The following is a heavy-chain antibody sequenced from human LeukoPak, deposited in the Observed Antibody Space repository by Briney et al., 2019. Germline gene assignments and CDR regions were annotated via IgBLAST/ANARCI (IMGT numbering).Heavy chain of an antibody. D-gene: IGHD6-19*01. CDR1: GFTFSTYS. Sequence: GGSLRLSCSASGFTFSTYSMNRVRQAPGKGLEWVSSISTGSTCIFYGDSVKGRFTISRDNADNSLYLQMNSLRAEDTAVYYCARTRDSSGCFDLWGQGTLVTVSS. V-gene: IGHV3-21*01. CDR3: ARTRDSSGCFDL. CDR2: ISTGSTCI. J-gene: IGHJ5*02.